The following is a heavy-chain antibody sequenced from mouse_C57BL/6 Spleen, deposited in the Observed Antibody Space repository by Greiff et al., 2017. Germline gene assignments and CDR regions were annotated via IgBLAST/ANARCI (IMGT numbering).Heavy chain of an antibody. Sequence: EVKVEESGGGLVQPKGSLKLSCAASGFSFNTYAMNWVRQAPGKGLEWVARIRSKSNNYATYYADSVKDRFTISRDDSESMLYLQMNNLKTEDTAMYYGVRQGEYYRDVDYWGQGATLTVSS. V-gene: IGHV10-1*01. CDR1: GFSFNTYA. CDR3: VRQGEYYRDVDY. D-gene: IGHD2-12*01. CDR2: IRSKSNNYAT. J-gene: IGHJ2*01.